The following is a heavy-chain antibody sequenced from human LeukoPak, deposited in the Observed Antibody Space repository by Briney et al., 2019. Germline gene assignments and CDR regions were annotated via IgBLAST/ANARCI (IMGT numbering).Heavy chain of an antibody. J-gene: IGHJ6*02. V-gene: IGHV1-8*01. CDR3: ASSPYYYDSSGYSLGPYYGMDV. D-gene: IGHD3-22*01. Sequence: ASVKVSCKASGCTFTSYDINWVRQATGQGLEWMGWMNPNSGNTGYAQKFQGRVTMTRNTSISTAYMELSSLRSEDTAVYYCASSPYYYDSSGYSLGPYYGMDVWGQGTTVTVSS. CDR2: MNPNSGNT. CDR1: GCTFTSYD.